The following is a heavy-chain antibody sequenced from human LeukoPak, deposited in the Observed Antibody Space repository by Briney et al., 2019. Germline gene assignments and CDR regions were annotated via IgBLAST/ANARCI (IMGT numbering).Heavy chain of an antibody. CDR1: GGSISSSSYY. V-gene: IGHV4-39*01. D-gene: IGHD1-26*01. CDR3: ARASGSYLYDAFDI. CDR2: IYYSGST. J-gene: IGHJ3*02. Sequence: SETLSLTCTVSGGSISSSSYYWGWIRQPPGKGLEWIGSIYYSGSTYYNPSLKSRVTISVDTSKNQFSLKLSSVTAADTAVYYCARASGSYLYDAFDIWGQGTMVTVSS.